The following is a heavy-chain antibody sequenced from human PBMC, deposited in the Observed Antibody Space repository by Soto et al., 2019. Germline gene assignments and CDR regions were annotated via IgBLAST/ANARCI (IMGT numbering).Heavy chain of an antibody. CDR2: SSWNSGSI. Sequence: GGSLRLSCAASGFTFDDYAMHWVRHAPGKGLEWVSGSSWNSGSIGYADSVKGRFTISRDNAKNSLYLQMNSLRAEDTALYYCAKGSGYSFTPLLNWFDPWGQGTLVTAAS. CDR1: GFTFDDYA. CDR3: AKGSGYSFTPLLNWFDP. V-gene: IGHV3-9*01. D-gene: IGHD5-18*01. J-gene: IGHJ5*02.